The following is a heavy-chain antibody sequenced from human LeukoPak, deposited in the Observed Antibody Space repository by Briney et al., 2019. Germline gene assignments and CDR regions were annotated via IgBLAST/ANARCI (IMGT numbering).Heavy chain of an antibody. Sequence: PGGSLRLSCAASGFTFSDYYMSWLRQAPGKGLEWVSYISSSGSTIYYADSVKCRFTISRDNAKNALYLQMNSLRAEDTAVYYCARVLLWFGEPDYFQHWGQGTLVTVSS. V-gene: IGHV3-11*01. CDR2: ISSSGSTI. CDR1: GFTFSDYY. CDR3: ARVLLWFGEPDYFQH. D-gene: IGHD3-10*01. J-gene: IGHJ1*01.